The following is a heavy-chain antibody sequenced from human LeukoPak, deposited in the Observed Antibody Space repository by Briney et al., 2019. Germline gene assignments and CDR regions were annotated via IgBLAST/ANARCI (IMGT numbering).Heavy chain of an antibody. V-gene: IGHV3-23*01. Sequence: PGGSLRLSCAASGLIFSKYAMSWVRQAPGKGLEWVSAISGSGGSTYYADSVKGRFTISRDNSKNTLYLQMNSLRAEDTAVYYCAKGPLRYFDWLYFDYWGQGTLVTVSS. CDR1: GLIFSKYA. D-gene: IGHD3-9*01. J-gene: IGHJ4*02. CDR3: AKGPLRYFDWLYFDY. CDR2: ISGSGGST.